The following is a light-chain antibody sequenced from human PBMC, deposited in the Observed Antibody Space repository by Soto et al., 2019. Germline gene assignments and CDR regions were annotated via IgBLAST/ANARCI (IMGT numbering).Light chain of an antibody. Sequence: QSVLTQPPSASGTPGQRVAISCSGSSSNIGSNTVNWYQQLPGTAPKLLIYSENQRPSGVPDRFSGSRSGTSASLAISGLQSEDEADYYCATWDDRLNGYVFGTVTKVTVL. CDR1: SSNIGSNT. J-gene: IGLJ1*01. CDR2: SEN. CDR3: ATWDDRLNGYV. V-gene: IGLV1-44*01.